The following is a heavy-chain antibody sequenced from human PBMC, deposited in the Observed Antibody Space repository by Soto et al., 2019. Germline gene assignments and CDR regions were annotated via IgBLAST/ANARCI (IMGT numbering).Heavy chain of an antibody. D-gene: IGHD3-3*01. CDR2: ISGSGGST. CDR1: GFTFSSYA. Sequence: EVQLLESGGGLVQPGGSLRLSCAASGFTFSSYAMSWVRQAPGKGLEWVSAISGSGGSTYYADSVKGRFTISRDNSKNTLYLQMNSLRAEDTAVYYCAKDSPFSSGYYGDSSNYYYYGMDVWGQGTTVTVSS. CDR3: AKDSPFSSGYYGDSSNYYYYGMDV. V-gene: IGHV3-23*01. J-gene: IGHJ6*02.